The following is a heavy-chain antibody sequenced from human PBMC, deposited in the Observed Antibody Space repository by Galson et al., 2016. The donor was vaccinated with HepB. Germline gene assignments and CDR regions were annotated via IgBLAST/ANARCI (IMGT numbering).Heavy chain of an antibody. D-gene: IGHD2-8*02. CDR3: ARGGLGYCTGGGCTPFDP. CDR2: IGTAVDT. J-gene: IGHJ5*02. V-gene: IGHV3-13*01. Sequence: SLRLSCAASGFPFSSYDMHWVRQSTGNGLEWVSGIGTAVDTFYAGSVKGRFNISRENAENSLYLQMNSLRVGDTAVYYCARGGLGYCTGGGCTPFDPWGQGTLVTVSS. CDR1: GFPFSSYD.